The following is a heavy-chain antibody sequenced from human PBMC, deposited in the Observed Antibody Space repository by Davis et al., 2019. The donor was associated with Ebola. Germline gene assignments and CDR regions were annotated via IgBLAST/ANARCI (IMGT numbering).Heavy chain of an antibody. CDR3: ARDGGQLLGYRDYYGMDV. CDR2: INPNSGGT. D-gene: IGHD2-2*01. V-gene: IGHV1-2*04. CDR1: GYTFTGYY. Sequence: ASVQVSCKASGYTFTGYYMHWLRQAPGQGLEWMGWINPNSGGTNYAQKFQGWVTMTRDTSISTAYMELSRLRSDDTAVYYCARDGGQLLGYRDYYGMDVWGQGTTVTVSS. J-gene: IGHJ6*02.